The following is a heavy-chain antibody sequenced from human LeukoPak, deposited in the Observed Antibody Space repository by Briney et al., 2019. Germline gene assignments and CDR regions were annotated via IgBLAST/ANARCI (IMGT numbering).Heavy chain of an antibody. J-gene: IGHJ4*02. D-gene: IGHD4-17*01. CDR2: IYYSGST. V-gene: IGHV4-31*03. CDR3: ESGHYGDPFDY. Sequence: SETLSLTCTVSGGSISSGGYYWSWIRQHPGKGLEWIGYIYYSGSTYYNPSLKSRVTISVDTSKNQFSLKLSSVTAADTAVYYCESGHYGDPFDYWGQGTLVTVSS. CDR1: GGSISSGGYY.